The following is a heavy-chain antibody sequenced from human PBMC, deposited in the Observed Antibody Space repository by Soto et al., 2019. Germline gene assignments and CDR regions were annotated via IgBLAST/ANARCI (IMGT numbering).Heavy chain of an antibody. CDR1: GGTFSSYA. CDR2: IIPIFGTA. CDR3: ARGRAAMVSVGMDV. Sequence: QVQLVQSGAEVKKPGSSVKVSCKASGGTFSSYAISWVRQATGQGRAWMGGIIPIFGTANYAQKFQGRVTVTADNSRSTAYMELSSLRSEDTAVYYCARGRAAMVSVGMDVCGQGSTVTVSS. V-gene: IGHV1-69*06. D-gene: IGHD5-18*01. J-gene: IGHJ6*02.